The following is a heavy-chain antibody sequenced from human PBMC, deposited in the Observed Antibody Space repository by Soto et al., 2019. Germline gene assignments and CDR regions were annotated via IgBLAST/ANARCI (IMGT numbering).Heavy chain of an antibody. D-gene: IGHD1-26*01. CDR1: GYTFTSYG. V-gene: IGHV1-18*01. J-gene: IGHJ6*02. CDR3: ARDGGEGATSWNSLAYYYYGMDV. Sequence: ASVKVSCKASGYTFTSYGISWVRQAPGQGLEWMGWISAYNGNTNYAQKLQGRVTMTTDTSTSTAYMELRSLRSDDTAVYYCARDGGEGATSWNSLAYYYYGMDVWGQGTTVTVSS. CDR2: ISAYNGNT.